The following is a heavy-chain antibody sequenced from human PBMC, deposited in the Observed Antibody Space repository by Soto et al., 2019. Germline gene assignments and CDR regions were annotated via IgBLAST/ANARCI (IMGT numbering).Heavy chain of an antibody. J-gene: IGHJ4*02. Sequence: PGGSLRLSCVASGFVFSDYAMSWVRPAPGKGLEWVSAISAGGSDTYYAGSVKGRFTVSRVNSESTLYLQMNTLRAEDTAIYYCASVPIWCGSSSCYTEGFDSWGQGTLVTVSS. D-gene: IGHD2-2*01. V-gene: IGHV3-23*01. CDR2: ISAGGSDT. CDR3: ASVPIWCGSSSCYTEGFDS. CDR1: GFVFSDYA.